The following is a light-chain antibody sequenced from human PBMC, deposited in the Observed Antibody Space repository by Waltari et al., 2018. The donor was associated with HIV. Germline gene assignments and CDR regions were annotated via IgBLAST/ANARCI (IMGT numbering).Light chain of an antibody. V-gene: IGLV1-40*01. CDR3: QSYDNSLRVSYV. CDR2: ANN. CDR1: SSNIGAYD. J-gene: IGLJ1*01. Sequence: QSVLTQPPSVSGAPGQRVTISCTGSSSNIGAYDVHWYQQLPGRAPKLLIYANNMRPSGGPDRFSGSKSGTAASLAIAGLQIEDEGDYFCQSYDNSLRVSYVFSAGTRVTVL.